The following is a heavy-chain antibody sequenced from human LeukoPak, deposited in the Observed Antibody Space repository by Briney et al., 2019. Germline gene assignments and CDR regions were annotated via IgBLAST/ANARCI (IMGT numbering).Heavy chain of an antibody. D-gene: IGHD5-24*01. CDR3: ARGTGYNPYYFDY. CDR2: ISSSSSYI. V-gene: IGHV3-21*01. Sequence: GGSLRLSCAASGFTFSSYSMNWVRQAPGKGLEWVSSISSSSSYIYYADSVKGRFTIFRDNAKNSLYLQMNSLRAEDTAVYYCARGTGYNPYYFDYWGQGTLVTVSS. J-gene: IGHJ4*02. CDR1: GFTFSSYS.